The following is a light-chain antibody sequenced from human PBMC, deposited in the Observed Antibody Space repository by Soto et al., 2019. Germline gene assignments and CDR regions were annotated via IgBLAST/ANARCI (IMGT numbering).Light chain of an antibody. CDR3: QQYGSSPPIT. J-gene: IGKJ5*01. CDR2: GAS. CDR1: QTVRNNY. Sequence: DIVLTHSPGALSLSPVDRVTLSCSASQTVRNNYLAWHQQKPGQAPRLLXYGASTRATGIPARFSGSGSGTDFTLTISRLEPEDFAVYYCQQYGSSPPITFGQGTRLEIK. V-gene: IGKV3-20*01.